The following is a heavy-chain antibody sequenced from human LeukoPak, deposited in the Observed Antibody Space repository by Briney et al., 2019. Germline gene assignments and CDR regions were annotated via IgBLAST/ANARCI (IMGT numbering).Heavy chain of an antibody. D-gene: IGHD6-13*01. CDR2: IIPIFGTA. J-gene: IGHJ6*03. Sequence: GASVKVSCKASGGTFSSYAISWVRQAPGQGLEWMGGIIPIFGTANYAQKFQGRVTITADESTSTAYMELSSLRSEDTAVYYCATGDFSWPLGYYYYYMDVWGKGTTVTVSS. CDR3: ATGDFSWPLGYYYYYMDV. V-gene: IGHV1-69*13. CDR1: GGTFSSYA.